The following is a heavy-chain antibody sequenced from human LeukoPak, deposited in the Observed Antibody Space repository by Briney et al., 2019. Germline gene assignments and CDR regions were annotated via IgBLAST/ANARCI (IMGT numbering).Heavy chain of an antibody. CDR1: GYSFTNYW. V-gene: IGHV5-51*01. J-gene: IGHJ4*02. CDR3: ARPRGETTVTKDYFDY. D-gene: IGHD4-17*01. Sequence: GESLQISCKASGYSFTNYWIGWVRQMPGKGLEWMGIIYPGDSDTRYSPSFQGQVTITADKSISTAYLQWSSLKASDTAMYYCARPRGETTVTKDYFDYWGQGTLVTVSS. CDR2: IYPGDSDT.